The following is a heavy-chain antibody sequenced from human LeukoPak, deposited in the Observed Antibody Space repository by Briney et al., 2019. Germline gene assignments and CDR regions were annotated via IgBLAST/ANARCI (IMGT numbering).Heavy chain of an antibody. CDR3: ARGRWELLRAYYYYGMDV. CDR2: MNPNSGNT. Sequence: GSVKVFCKASGYTFTSYDINWVRQATGQGLEWMGWMNPNSGNTGYAQKFQGRVTMTRNTSISTAYMELSSLRSEDTAVYYCARGRWELLRAYYYYGMDVWGQGTTVTVSS. CDR1: GYTFTSYD. V-gene: IGHV1-8*01. D-gene: IGHD1-26*01. J-gene: IGHJ6*02.